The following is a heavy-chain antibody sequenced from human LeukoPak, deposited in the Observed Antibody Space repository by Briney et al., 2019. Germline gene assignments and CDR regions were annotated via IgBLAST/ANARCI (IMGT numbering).Heavy chain of an antibody. J-gene: IGHJ4*02. CDR1: GFTFSSYW. V-gene: IGHV3-7*04. CDR3: ARDDRPDY. Sequence: GGSVRLSCAASGFTFSSYWMSWVRQAPGEGLEWVANIKQDGTEKYYMDSVKGRFSISRDNAKNSLYLQMNALRAEDTAVYYCARDDRPDYWGQGTLVTVST. CDR2: IKQDGTEK. D-gene: IGHD6-6*01.